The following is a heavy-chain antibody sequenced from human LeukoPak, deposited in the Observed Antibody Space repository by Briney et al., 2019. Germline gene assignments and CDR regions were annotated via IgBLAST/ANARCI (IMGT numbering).Heavy chain of an antibody. D-gene: IGHD2/OR15-2a*01. CDR1: GFTFSNTW. CDR2: IKRIIDGGTT. CDR3: ISTTFNDAFDI. J-gene: IGHJ3*02. Sequence: GGSLRLSCAASGFTFSNTWMNWVRQAPGKGLEWVGRIKRIIDGGTTDYAAPVKGRFTISRDDSKNTLYLQMNSLKTKDTAVYYFISTTFNDAFDIWGQGTMVTVSS. V-gene: IGHV3-15*01.